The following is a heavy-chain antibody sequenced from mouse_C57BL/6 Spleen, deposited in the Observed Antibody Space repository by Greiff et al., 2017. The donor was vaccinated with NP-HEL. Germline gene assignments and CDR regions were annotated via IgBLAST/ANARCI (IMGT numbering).Heavy chain of an antibody. CDR2: IYPGDGDT. CDR1: GYAFSSYW. J-gene: IGHJ4*01. Sequence: QVQLKESGAELVKPGASVKISCKASGYAFSSYWMNWVKQRPGKGLEWIGQIYPGDGDTNYNGKFKGKATLTADKSSSTAYMQLSSLTSEDSAVYFCARRGPGAMDYWGQGTSVTVSS. V-gene: IGHV1-80*01. CDR3: ARRGPGAMDY.